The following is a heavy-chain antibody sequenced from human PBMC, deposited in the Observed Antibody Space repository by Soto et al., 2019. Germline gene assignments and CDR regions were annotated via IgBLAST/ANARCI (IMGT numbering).Heavy chain of an antibody. Sequence: XXSLRLSCAASGFTFSSCGMHWAHQAPGKGLEWVAVISYDGSNKYYADSVKGRFTISRDNSKNTLYLQMNSLRAEDTAVYYCASPPYGDYVGMDVWGKGTTVTVS. V-gene: IGHV3-30*03. J-gene: IGHJ6*04. CDR1: GFTFSSCG. D-gene: IGHD4-17*01. CDR2: ISYDGSNK. CDR3: ASPPYGDYVGMDV.